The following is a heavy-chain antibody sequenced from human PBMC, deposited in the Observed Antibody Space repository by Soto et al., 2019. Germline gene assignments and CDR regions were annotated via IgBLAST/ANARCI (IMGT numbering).Heavy chain of an antibody. V-gene: IGHV1-69*02. J-gene: IGHJ6*02. CDR2: IIPILGIT. CDR3: ARSFSAYAYTVMDV. D-gene: IGHD3-16*01. CDR1: GGTFSSYA. Sequence: QVQLVQSGAEVKKPGSSVKVSCTASGGTFSSYAITWARLARGQGLEWVGRIIPILGITNFAQKFQGRVTITADKSTSTAYMELSSLRSEDTAVYYCARSFSAYAYTVMDVWGQGTTVTVSS.